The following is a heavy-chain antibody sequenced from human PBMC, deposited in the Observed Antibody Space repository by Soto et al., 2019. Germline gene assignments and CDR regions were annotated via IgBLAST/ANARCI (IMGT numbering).Heavy chain of an antibody. Sequence: SVKVSCKASGGTFSSYAISWVRQAPGQGLEWMGGIIPIFGTANYAQKFQGRVTITADESTSTAYMELSSLRSEDTAVYYCAREPNENFYFDYWGQGTQVTVSS. CDR3: AREPNENFYFDY. V-gene: IGHV1-69*13. J-gene: IGHJ4*02. CDR1: GGTFSSYA. CDR2: IIPIFGTA.